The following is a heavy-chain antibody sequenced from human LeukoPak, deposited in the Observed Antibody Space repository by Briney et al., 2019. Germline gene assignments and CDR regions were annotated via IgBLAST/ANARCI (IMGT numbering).Heavy chain of an antibody. V-gene: IGHV4-59*08. J-gene: IGHJ4*02. D-gene: IGHD3-22*01. CDR2: IYYSGST. Sequence: SETLSLTCTVSGGSISSYYWSWIRQPPGKGLEWIGYIYYSGSTNYNPSLKSRVTISVDTSKNQFSLKLSSVTAADTAVYYCARLGGYYDSSGYDERYNDYWAREPWSPSP. CDR3: ARLGGYYDSSGYDERYNDY. CDR1: GGSISSYY.